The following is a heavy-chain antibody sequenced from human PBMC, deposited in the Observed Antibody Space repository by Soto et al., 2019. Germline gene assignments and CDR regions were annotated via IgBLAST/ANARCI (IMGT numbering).Heavy chain of an antibody. CDR1: GGSFSGYY. J-gene: IGHJ3*02. V-gene: IGHV4-34*01. CDR3: AELGQHDAFDI. Sequence: SETLSLTCAVYGGSFSGYYWSWIRQPPGKGLEWIGEINHSGSTNYNPSLKSRVTISVDTSKNQFSLKLSSVTAADTAVYYCAELGQHDAFDIWGQGTMVTVSS. CDR2: INHSGST. D-gene: IGHD7-27*01.